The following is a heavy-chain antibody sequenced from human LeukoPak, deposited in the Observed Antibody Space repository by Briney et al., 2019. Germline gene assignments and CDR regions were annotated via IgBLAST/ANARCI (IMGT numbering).Heavy chain of an antibody. D-gene: IGHD2-15*01. J-gene: IGHJ4*02. CDR3: AWLSSRAFDY. CDR2: IYYSGST. Sequence: SETLSLTCTVSGGSISSYYWSWIRQPPGKGLEWIGYIYYSGSTNYNPSLKSRVTISVDTSKNQFSLKLSSVTAADPAVYYCAWLSSRAFDYWGQGTLVTVSS. V-gene: IGHV4-59*08. CDR1: GGSISSYY.